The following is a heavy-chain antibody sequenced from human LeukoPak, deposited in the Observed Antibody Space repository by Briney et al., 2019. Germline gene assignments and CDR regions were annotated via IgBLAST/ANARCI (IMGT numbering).Heavy chain of an antibody. J-gene: IGHJ4*02. CDR2: ISNSGTNI. V-gene: IGHV3-48*04. CDR1: GFTFSSYS. CDR3: ARDFTAGRAARHDY. Sequence: PGGSLRLSCVASGFTFSSYSMNWVRQAPGKGLEWVSYISNSGTNIYYADSVKGRFTISRDNAKNSLYLQMNSLRAEDTAVYYCARDFTAGRAARHDYWGQGTLVTVPS. D-gene: IGHD6-6*01.